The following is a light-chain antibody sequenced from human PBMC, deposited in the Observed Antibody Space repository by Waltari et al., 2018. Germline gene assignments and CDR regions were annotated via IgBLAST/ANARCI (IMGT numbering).Light chain of an antibody. CDR3: QQYNNWPRT. CDR2: GAS. V-gene: IGKV3-15*01. CDR1: QSVSSN. J-gene: IGKJ1*01. Sequence: EIVMTQSRATMSVSPGERATLSCRASQSVSSNLGWYQQKPGQAPRLLIYGASTRATGIPVRFSGSGSGTEFTLTISSLQSEDFAVYYCQQYNNWPRTFGQGTKVEVK.